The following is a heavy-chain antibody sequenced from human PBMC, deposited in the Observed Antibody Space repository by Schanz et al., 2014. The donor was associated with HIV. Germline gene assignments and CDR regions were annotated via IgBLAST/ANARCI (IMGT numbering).Heavy chain of an antibody. J-gene: IGHJ6*02. CDR3: AKDIGRDVGYGLDV. CDR1: GFTFSTYG. Sequence: VQLVESGGRVVQPGRSLRLSCAASGFTFSTYGMHWVRQAPGKGLEWVSGISWNSGSIGYADSVKGRFTISGDNAKNSLHLQMNSLRAEDTALYYCAKDIGRDVGYGLDVWGQGTTVTVSS. CDR2: ISWNSGSI. V-gene: IGHV3-9*01. D-gene: IGHD1-26*01.